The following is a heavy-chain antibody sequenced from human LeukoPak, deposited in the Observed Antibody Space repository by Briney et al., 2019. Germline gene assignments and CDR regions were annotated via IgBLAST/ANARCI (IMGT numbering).Heavy chain of an antibody. J-gene: IGHJ4*02. Sequence: SETLSLTCTVSGGSISSSSHYWGWIRQPPGKGPEWIGSIYYSGSAYYNLSLKSRVTISVDTSKNQISLKLSSVTAADTAVYYCARESSIAAAGDGFYFDYWGQGTLVTVSS. V-gene: IGHV4-39*07. CDR3: ARESSIAAAGDGFYFDY. D-gene: IGHD6-13*01. CDR1: GGSISSSSHY. CDR2: IYYSGSA.